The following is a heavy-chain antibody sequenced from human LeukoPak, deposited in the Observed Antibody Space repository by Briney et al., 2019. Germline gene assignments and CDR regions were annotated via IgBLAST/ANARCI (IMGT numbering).Heavy chain of an antibody. D-gene: IGHD3-22*01. CDR1: GLTFSSHT. CDR2: VTNGGTT. CDR3: AKGKGTMIVVVIHY. J-gene: IGHJ4*02. V-gene: IGHV3-23*01. Sequence: GGSLRLSCAASGLTFSSHTMNWVRQAPGKGLEYISSVTNGGTTYYADSVKGRFTISRDNSKSTLYLQMNSLRAEDTAVYYCAKGKGTMIVVVIHYWGQGTLVTVSS.